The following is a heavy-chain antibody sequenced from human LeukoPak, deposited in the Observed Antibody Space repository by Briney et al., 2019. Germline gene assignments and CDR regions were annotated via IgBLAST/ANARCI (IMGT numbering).Heavy chain of an antibody. V-gene: IGHV1-18*01. CDR2: ISAYNGNT. Sequence: GASVKVPCKASGYTFTSYGISWVRQAPGQGLEWVGWISAYNGNTNYAQKLQGRVTMTTDTSTSTAYMELRSLRSDDTAVYYCARGYYYDSSGYYHSFDYWGQGTLVTVSS. D-gene: IGHD3-22*01. CDR1: GYTFTSYG. J-gene: IGHJ4*02. CDR3: ARGYYYDSSGYYHSFDY.